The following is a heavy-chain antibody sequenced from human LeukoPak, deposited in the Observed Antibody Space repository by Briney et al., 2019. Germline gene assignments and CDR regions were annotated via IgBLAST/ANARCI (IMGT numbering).Heavy chain of an antibody. CDR2: IYPGDSDT. Sequence: LGESLKISCKGSGYRFTSYWIGWVRQMPGKGLEWMGIIYPGDSDTRYSPSFQGQVTISADKSISTAYLQWSSLKASDTAMYYCARMVFGSGSYPDYWGQGTLVTVSS. CDR3: ARMVFGSGSYPDY. J-gene: IGHJ4*02. D-gene: IGHD3-10*01. CDR1: GYRFTSYW. V-gene: IGHV5-51*01.